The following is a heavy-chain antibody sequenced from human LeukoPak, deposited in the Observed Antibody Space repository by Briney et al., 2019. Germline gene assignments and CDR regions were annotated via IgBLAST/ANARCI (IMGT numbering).Heavy chain of an antibody. CDR2: IYTSGST. Sequence: SDTLSLTCTVSGGSISSGSYYWSWIRQPAGKGLEWIGRIYTSGSTNYNPSLKSRVTISVDTSENQFSLKLSSVTAADTAVYYCARDSGIAAAGTGYYYYYMDVWGKGTTVTVSS. CDR1: GGSISSGSYY. J-gene: IGHJ6*03. V-gene: IGHV4-61*02. CDR3: ARDSGIAAAGTGYYYYYMDV. D-gene: IGHD6-13*01.